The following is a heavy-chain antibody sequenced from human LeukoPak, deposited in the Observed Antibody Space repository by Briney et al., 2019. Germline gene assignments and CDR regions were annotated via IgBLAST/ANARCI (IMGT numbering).Heavy chain of an antibody. D-gene: IGHD6-13*01. Sequence: KPSETLSLTCTVSGGSISSYYWSWIRQPPGKGLEWIGYIYTSGSTNYNPSLKSRVTISVDTSKIQFSLKLSSVTAADTAVYYCASSGAAGNWFDPWGQGTLVTVSS. V-gene: IGHV4-4*09. CDR3: ASSGAAGNWFDP. CDR1: GGSISSYY. J-gene: IGHJ5*02. CDR2: IYTSGST.